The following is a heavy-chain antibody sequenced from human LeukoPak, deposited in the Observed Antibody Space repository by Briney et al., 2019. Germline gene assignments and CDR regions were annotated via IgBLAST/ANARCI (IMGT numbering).Heavy chain of an antibody. J-gene: IGHJ4*02. D-gene: IGHD3-10*01. V-gene: IGHV4-59*12. Sequence: SETLSLTCTVSGGSISSYYWSWIRQPPGKGLEWIGYIYYSGSTNYNPSLKSRVTMSVDTSKNQFSLKLSSVTAADTAVYYCARRKVRGPFDYWGQGTLVTVSS. CDR2: IYYSGST. CDR1: GGSISSYY. CDR3: ARRKVRGPFDY.